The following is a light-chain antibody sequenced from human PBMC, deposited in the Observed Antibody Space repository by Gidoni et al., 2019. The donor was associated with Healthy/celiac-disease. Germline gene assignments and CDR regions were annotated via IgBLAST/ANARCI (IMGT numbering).Light chain of an antibody. CDR2: DAS. CDR3: QQRSNWHPCT. CDR1: QSVNSY. Sequence: EIVLTQPPATLSFSPGGRATLSCRASQSVNSYLAWYQQQTGETPRLLIYDASNRDTGIPARCRGSGSGTDVTLIISSLEPEDCAVYYCQQRSNWHPCTFGQGTKLEIK. J-gene: IGKJ2*02. V-gene: IGKV3-11*01.